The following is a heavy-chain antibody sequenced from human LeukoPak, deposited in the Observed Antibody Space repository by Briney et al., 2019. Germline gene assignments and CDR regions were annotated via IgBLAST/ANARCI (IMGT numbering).Heavy chain of an antibody. J-gene: IGHJ4*02. CDR3: AGLDTAMITSSDY. D-gene: IGHD5-18*01. Sequence: GGSLRLSCAASGFTFSTYPRHWVRQAPGKGLEWVAVISYDGSDKHYADPVKGRFTISRDNSKNTLYLQMNSLRAEDTAVYYCAGLDTAMITSSDYWGQGTLVTVSS. V-gene: IGHV3-30-3*01. CDR1: GFTFSTYP. CDR2: ISYDGSDK.